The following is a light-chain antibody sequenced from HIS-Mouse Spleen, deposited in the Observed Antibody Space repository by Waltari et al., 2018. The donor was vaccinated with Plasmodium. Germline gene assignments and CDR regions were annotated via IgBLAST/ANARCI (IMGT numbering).Light chain of an antibody. V-gene: IGLV3-10*01. J-gene: IGLJ3*02. CDR3: YSTDSSGNHRV. CDR2: GDS. CDR1: ALPKKY. Sequence: SYELTQPPSVSVSPGQTARITCSGDALPKKYAYWYQQKSGQAPVLVIYGDSKRPPGIPERFACSSSGTMATLTISGAQVEDEADYYCYSTDSSGNHRVFGGGTKLTVL.